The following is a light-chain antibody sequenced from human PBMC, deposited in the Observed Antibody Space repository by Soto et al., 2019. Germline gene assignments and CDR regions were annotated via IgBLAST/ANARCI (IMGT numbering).Light chain of an antibody. J-gene: IGLJ1*01. CDR3: CSYGGSSNYV. CDR2: EVS. CDR1: SSDVGEYS. Sequence: QSALTQPPSASGSPGQSVTISCTGTSSDVGEYSVSWYQQHPGKAPKILIYEVSRRPSGVPDRFSGSKAGNTASLTVSGLQAEDEADYYCCSYGGSSNYVFGTGTKVTVL. V-gene: IGLV2-8*01.